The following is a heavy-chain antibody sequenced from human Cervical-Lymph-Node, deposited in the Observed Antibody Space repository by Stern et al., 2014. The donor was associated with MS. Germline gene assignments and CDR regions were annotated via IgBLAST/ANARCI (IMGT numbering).Heavy chain of an antibody. J-gene: IGHJ4*02. CDR3: ARHGDTSFVY. Sequence: QVQLVESGPGLVQPSETLSLTCTVSGGSISNYSWSWIRQPPGQGLEWIGYIYYIGTTNYNPSLKSRVTISVDTSKNQFSLRLSSVSVADTAVYYCARHGDTSFVYWGQGTLVTISS. V-gene: IGHV4-59*08. CDR1: GGSISNYS. D-gene: IGHD2-21*02. CDR2: IYYIGTT.